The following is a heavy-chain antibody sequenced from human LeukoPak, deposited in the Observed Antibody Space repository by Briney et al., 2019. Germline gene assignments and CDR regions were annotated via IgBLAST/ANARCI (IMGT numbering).Heavy chain of an antibody. CDR3: ASVPGYCSSTSCYVDYYDSSGFDY. CDR1: GYTFTSYG. CDR2: ISAYNGNT. J-gene: IGHJ4*02. V-gene: IGHV1-18*01. D-gene: IGHD2-2*01. Sequence: ASVKVSCKASGYTFTSYGISWVRQAPGQGLEWMGWISAYNGNTNYAQKLQGRVTTTTDTSTSTAYMELRSLRSDDTAVYYCASVPGYCSSTSCYVDYYDSSGFDYWGQGALVTVSS.